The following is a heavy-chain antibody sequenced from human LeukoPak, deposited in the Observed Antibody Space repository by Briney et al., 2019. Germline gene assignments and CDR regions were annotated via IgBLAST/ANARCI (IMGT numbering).Heavy chain of an antibody. V-gene: IGHV3-7*01. CDR3: AREGPSGFDYYYYMDV. CDR1: GFTFNRYW. CDR2: IKQDGSEK. Sequence: GGSLRLSCAASGFTFNRYWMSWVRQAPGKGLEGVANIKQDGSEKYYVDYVKGRFTISRDNAKNSLYLQLSSLRAEDTAVYYCAREGPSGFDYYYYMDVWGKGTTVTVSS. J-gene: IGHJ6*03. D-gene: IGHD6-19*01.